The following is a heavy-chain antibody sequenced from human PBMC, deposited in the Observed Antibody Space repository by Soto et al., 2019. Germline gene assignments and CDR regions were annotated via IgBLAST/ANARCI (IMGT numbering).Heavy chain of an antibody. V-gene: IGHV3-30-3*01. Sequence: QVHLVESGGGVAQPGRSLRLSCVASGFTFDTYGMHWVRQAPGKGLQWVALISYEGSNTYYADSVRGRFTISRDNSKNTLYLQINALRPDDTDVYYCARVTPGNNLYYFSGLDVWGRGTSVTVSS. J-gene: IGHJ6*02. D-gene: IGHD1-1*01. CDR3: ARVTPGNNLYYFSGLDV. CDR1: GFTFDTYG. CDR2: ISYEGSNT.